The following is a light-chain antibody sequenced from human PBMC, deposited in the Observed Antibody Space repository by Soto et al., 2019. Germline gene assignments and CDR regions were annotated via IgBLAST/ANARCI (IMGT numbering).Light chain of an antibody. J-gene: IGKJ1*01. CDR3: QQART. CDR2: DAS. V-gene: IGKV3-11*01. Sequence: EIVLTQSPATLSLSPGARATLSCRASQSVSSYLAWYQQKPGQAPRLLIYDASNRATGIPARFSGSGSGTDFSLTISSLEPEDSAVYYCQQARTFGQGTKVEIK. CDR1: QSVSSY.